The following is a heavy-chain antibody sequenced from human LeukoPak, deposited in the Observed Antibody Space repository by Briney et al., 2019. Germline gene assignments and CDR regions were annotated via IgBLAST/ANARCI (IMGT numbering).Heavy chain of an antibody. V-gene: IGHV3-48*01. D-gene: IGHD6-13*01. CDR2: ISSSSSTK. CDR3: ARISGYSSSWYEPICYF. CDR1: GFTFSSYS. J-gene: IGHJ4*02. Sequence: GGSLRLSCAASGFTFSSYSMHWVRQAPGKGLEWVSYISSSSSTKYYADSVKGRFTISRDNSKNTLYLQMNSLRVEDTAVYYFARISGYSSSWYEPICYFGGQETLVSVS.